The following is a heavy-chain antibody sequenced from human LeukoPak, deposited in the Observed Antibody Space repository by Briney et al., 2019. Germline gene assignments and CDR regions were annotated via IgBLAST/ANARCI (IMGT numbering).Heavy chain of an antibody. Sequence: GGSLRLSCSASGFTFSNYAMSWVRQAPGKGLEWVSAINDGVGRAFYADAVRGRFTISRDNSKNTLYLQMNSLRADDTAVYYCAKGPLIEVAGTTWDYWGQGTLVTVSS. D-gene: IGHD6-19*01. CDR3: AKGPLIEVAGTTWDY. CDR2: INDGVGRA. J-gene: IGHJ4*02. CDR1: GFTFSNYA. V-gene: IGHV3-23*01.